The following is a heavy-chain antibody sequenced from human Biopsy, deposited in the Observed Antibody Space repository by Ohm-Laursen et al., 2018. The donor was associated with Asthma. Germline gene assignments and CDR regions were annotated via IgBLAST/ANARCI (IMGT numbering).Heavy chain of an antibody. D-gene: IGHD6-19*01. CDR3: AREGVAGTHIED. CDR2: ISYDGSSI. V-gene: IGHV3-30-3*01. Sequence: SLTLSCAASRFNYEMLWVRQAPGKGLEWDAVISYDGSSIYYADSVKGRFTISRDNSKNTLSLQMNSLTAEDTAVYYCAREGVAGTHIEDWGQGTLVTVSS. J-gene: IGHJ4*02. CDR1: RFNYE.